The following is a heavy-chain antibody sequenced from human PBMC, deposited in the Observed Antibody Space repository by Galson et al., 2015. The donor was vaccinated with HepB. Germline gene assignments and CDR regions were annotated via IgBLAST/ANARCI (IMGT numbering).Heavy chain of an antibody. CDR1: GYSFTTYR. CDR3: ARHRGYGGSYLFRIEY. Sequence: QSGAEVKKPGESLKISCKGSGYSFTTYRIGWVRQMPGKGLEWMGIINPGDSDTTYSPSFQGQVTISADKSITTAYLQWSSLKASDTAMYYCARHRGYGGSYLFRIEYWGQGTLVTVSS. CDR2: INPGDSDT. V-gene: IGHV5-51*01. D-gene: IGHD3-16*01. J-gene: IGHJ4*02.